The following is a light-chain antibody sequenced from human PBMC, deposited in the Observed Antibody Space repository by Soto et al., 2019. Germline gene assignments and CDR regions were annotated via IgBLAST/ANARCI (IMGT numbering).Light chain of an antibody. CDR3: QQYRDLPQT. CDR1: QSVRSNY. Sequence: ETVLTQSPGTLSLSPGERATLSCRASQSVRSNYLAWYQQKPGQAPRLLIYHSSTRATGIPDRFSGSGSGTDFTLTISRLEPEDFALYYCQQYRDLPQTFGLGTKV. CDR2: HSS. J-gene: IGKJ1*01. V-gene: IGKV3-20*01.